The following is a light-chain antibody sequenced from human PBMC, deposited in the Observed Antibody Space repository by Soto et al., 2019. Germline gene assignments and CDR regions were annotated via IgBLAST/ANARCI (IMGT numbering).Light chain of an antibody. CDR2: DSC. CDR1: QDISNY. CDR3: QQYDNLYT. V-gene: IGKV1-33*01. J-gene: IGKJ2*01. Sequence: DIQMTQSPSSLSASVGDRVTITCQASQDISNYLKWYQQKPGKAPKLLIYDSCKLETEVPSRFSGSGYRTDFTLTISSLQPEDIASYYSQQYDNLYTFGQGTKLEIK.